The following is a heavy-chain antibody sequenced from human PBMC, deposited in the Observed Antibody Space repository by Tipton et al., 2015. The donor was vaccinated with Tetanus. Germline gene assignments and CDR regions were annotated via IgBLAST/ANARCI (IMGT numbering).Heavy chain of an antibody. J-gene: IGHJ4*02. CDR3: AREKKEAATDY. V-gene: IGHV3-33*05. CDR1: GFTFSRYG. CDR2: ISHDGNNK. Sequence: SLRLSCAASGFTFSRYGMHWVRQAPGKGLEWVALISHDGNNKYYSDSVKGRFTISSDNSRNTLSLQMNSLRAEDTGVYYCAREKKEAATDYWGQGTLVSVSS. D-gene: IGHD1-26*01.